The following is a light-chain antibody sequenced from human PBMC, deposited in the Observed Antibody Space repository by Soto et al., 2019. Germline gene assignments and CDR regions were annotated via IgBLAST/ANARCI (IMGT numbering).Light chain of an antibody. CDR3: QSYDSSLSVDV. V-gene: IGLV1-40*01. Sequence: QSVLTQPPSVSGAPGQRVTISCTGSSSNIGAGYDVHWYHQLPGTAPKLLIYGNSNRPSGVPDRFSGSKSGTSASLAITGLQAEDEADYYCQSYDSSLSVDVFGTGTKLTVL. CDR2: GNS. CDR1: SSNIGAGYD. J-gene: IGLJ1*01.